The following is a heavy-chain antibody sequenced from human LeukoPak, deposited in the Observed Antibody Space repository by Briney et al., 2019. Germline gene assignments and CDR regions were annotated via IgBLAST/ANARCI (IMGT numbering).Heavy chain of an antibody. V-gene: IGHV3-30*18. Sequence: GRSLRLSCAASGFTFSSYGMHWVRQAPGKGLEWVAVISYDGSNKYYADSVKGRFTISRDNSKNTLYLQMNSLRAEDTAVYYCANFLSGIAVAGTSGYWGQGTLVTVSS. CDR3: ANFLSGIAVAGTSGY. CDR2: ISYDGSNK. CDR1: GFTFSSYG. J-gene: IGHJ4*02. D-gene: IGHD6-19*01.